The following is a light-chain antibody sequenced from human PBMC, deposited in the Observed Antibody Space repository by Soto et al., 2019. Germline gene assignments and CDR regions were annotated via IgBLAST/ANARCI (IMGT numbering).Light chain of an antibody. V-gene: IGLV1-51*01. CDR3: GTWDGSLSGAV. J-gene: IGLJ7*01. CDR2: DND. CDR1: SSNIGNNY. Sequence: QSVLTQPPSVSAAPGQKVTISCSGGSSNIGNNYVSWYQQIPGTAPKLLIYDNDKRPSGIPDRFSGSKSGTSATLGITGLQTGDEADYYCGTWDGSLSGAVFGGGTQLIVL.